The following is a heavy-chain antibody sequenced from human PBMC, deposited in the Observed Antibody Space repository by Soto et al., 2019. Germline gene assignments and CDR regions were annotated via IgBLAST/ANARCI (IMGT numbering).Heavy chain of an antibody. CDR1: GFTFSSYS. J-gene: IGHJ4*02. CDR2: ISSSSSYI. D-gene: IGHD3-22*01. Sequence: PGGSLRLSCAASGFTFSSYSMNWVRQAPGKGLEWVSSISSSSSYIYYADSVKGRFTISRDNAKNSLYLQMNSLRAEDTAVYYCAASYSSGYYCLDYWGQGTLVTVSS. CDR3: AASYSSGYYCLDY. V-gene: IGHV3-21*01.